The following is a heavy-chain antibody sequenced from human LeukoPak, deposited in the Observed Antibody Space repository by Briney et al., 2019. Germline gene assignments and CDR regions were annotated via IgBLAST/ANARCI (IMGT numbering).Heavy chain of an antibody. V-gene: IGHV3-30-3*01. D-gene: IGHD3-22*01. CDR1: GFTFSSYA. CDR3: ASMDYYYDSSGYYRY. J-gene: IGHJ4*02. CDR2: ISYDGSNK. Sequence: GGSLRLSCAASGFTFSSYAMHWVRQAPGKGLEWVAVISYDGSNKYYADSVKGRFTISRDNSKNTLYLQMNSLRAEDTAVYYCASMDYYYDSSGYYRYWGQGTLVTVSS.